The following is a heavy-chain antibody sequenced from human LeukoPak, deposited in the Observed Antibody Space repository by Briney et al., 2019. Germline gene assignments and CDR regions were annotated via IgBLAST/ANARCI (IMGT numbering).Heavy chain of an antibody. CDR3: ARVVAVAGTDY. J-gene: IGHJ4*02. V-gene: IGHV4-34*01. D-gene: IGHD6-19*01. CDR1: GGSFSGYY. Sequence: PSETLSLTCAVYGGSFSGYYWSWIRQPPGKGLEWIGEINHSRSTNYNPSLKSRVTISVDTSKNQFSLKLSSVTAADTAVYYCARVVAVAGTDYWGQGTLVTVSS. CDR2: INHSRST.